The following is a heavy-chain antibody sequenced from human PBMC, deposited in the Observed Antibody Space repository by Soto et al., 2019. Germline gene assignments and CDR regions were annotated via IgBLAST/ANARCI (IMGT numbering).Heavy chain of an antibody. V-gene: IGHV5-51*01. CDR3: AASIFYYGMDV. CDR2: IYPGDSDT. Sequence: GESLKISCKGSGYTFTNYWIGWVRQMPGKGLEWMGIIYPGDSDTKYNPSFQGQVTISADKSITTTYLRWTSLKASDTATYYCAASIFYYGMDVWGQGTTVTVSS. J-gene: IGHJ6*02. CDR1: GYTFTNYW.